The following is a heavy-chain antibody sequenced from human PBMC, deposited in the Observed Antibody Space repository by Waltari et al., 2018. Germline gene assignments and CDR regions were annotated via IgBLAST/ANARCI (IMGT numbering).Heavy chain of an antibody. J-gene: IGHJ4*02. D-gene: IGHD6-13*01. CDR3: ARGYSSSWYSPPIDY. V-gene: IGHV3-48*03. CDR2: ISSSGSTI. CDR1: GFTFSSYE. Sequence: EVQLVESGGGLVQPGGSLRLSCAASGFTFSSYEMNWGRQAPGKGLEWVSYISSSGSTIYYADSVKGRFTISRDNAKNSLYLQMNSLRAEDTAVYYCARGYSSSWYSPPIDYWGQGTLVTVSS.